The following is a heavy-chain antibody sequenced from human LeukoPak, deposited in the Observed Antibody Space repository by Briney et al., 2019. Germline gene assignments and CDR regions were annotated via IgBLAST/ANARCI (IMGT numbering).Heavy chain of an antibody. CDR1: GYTFTSYG. CDR2: ISAYNGNT. J-gene: IGHJ4*02. V-gene: IGHV1-18*01. Sequence: ASVKVSCKASGYTFTSYGISWVRQAPGQGLEWMGWISAYNGNTNYAQKLQGRVTMTTDTSTSTAYMELRSLRSDDTAVYYCARENNWNSEGPASPIDYWGQGTLVTVSS. D-gene: IGHD1-7*01. CDR3: ARENNWNSEGPASPIDY.